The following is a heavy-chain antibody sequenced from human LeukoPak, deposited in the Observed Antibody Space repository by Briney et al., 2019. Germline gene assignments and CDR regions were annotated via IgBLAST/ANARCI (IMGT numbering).Heavy chain of an antibody. J-gene: IGHJ6*03. D-gene: IGHD5-12*01. CDR2: IFYSGST. V-gene: IGHV4-39*07. CDR1: GGSISTSSYY. Sequence: PSETLSLTCTVSGGSISTSSYYWGWVRQPPGKGLEWIGNIFYSGSTYYSPSLKSRVTISLDTSRNQFSLKLNSVTAADTAVYYCAKDRYGDYEAPFHYYMDAWGRGTTVTVSS. CDR3: AKDRYGDYEAPFHYYMDA.